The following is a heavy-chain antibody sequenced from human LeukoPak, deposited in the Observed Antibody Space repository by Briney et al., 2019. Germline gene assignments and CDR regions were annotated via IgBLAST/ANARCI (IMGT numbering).Heavy chain of an antibody. J-gene: IGHJ4*02. CDR3: TKGDWFDN. D-gene: IGHD3-9*01. CDR2: ISWNSRNI. V-gene: IGHV3-9*01. Sequence: VQPGRSLRPSCAASGFNFHDYTMHWVRQAPGKGLEWVSGISWNSRNIAYADSVKGRFTISRDNAKKSLYLQMNSPRLEDAALYYCTKGDWFDNWGQGTLVSVSS. CDR1: GFNFHDYT.